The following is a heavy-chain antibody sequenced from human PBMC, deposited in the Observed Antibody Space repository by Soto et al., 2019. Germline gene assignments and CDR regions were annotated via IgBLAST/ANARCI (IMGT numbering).Heavy chain of an antibody. J-gene: IGHJ4*02. CDR2: INHSGST. V-gene: IGHV4-61*08. D-gene: IGHD3-16*01. CDR1: GGSISSGGYY. Sequence: PSETLSLTCTVSGGSISSGGYYWSWIRQHPGKGLEWIGEINHSGSTNYNPSLKSRVTISVDTSKNQFSLKLTSVTAADTAVYYCARAWGYYFDYWGQGTLVPVSS. CDR3: ARAWGYYFDY.